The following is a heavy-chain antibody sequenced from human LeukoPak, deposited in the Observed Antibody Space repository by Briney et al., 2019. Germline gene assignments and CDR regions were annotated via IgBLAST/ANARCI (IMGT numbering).Heavy chain of an antibody. D-gene: IGHD2-2*01. CDR1: GYTFTSYD. CDR3: ARVLYQLPHYNFDY. V-gene: IGHV1-8*01. J-gene: IGHJ4*02. Sequence: GASVKVSCKASGYTFTSYDINWVRQATGQGLEWMGWMNPNSGNTGYAQKFQGRVTMTRNTSISTAYMELSSLRSEDTAVYYCARVLYQLPHYNFDYWGQGTLVIVSS. CDR2: MNPNSGNT.